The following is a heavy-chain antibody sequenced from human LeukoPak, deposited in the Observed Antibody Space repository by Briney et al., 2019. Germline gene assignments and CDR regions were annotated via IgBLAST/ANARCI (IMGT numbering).Heavy chain of an antibody. CDR1: TFTFSSYG. Sequence: PGGSLRLSCVASTFTFSSYGMHWVRQAPGKGLEWVAFIQYDGSKRHYSDSVKDRFTISRDNSKNTLYLQMNNLRPDDTALYFCANTMYSSAWSPFDYWGRGTLVTVSS. V-gene: IGHV3-30*02. D-gene: IGHD6-19*01. CDR2: IQYDGSKR. J-gene: IGHJ4*02. CDR3: ANTMYSSAWSPFDY.